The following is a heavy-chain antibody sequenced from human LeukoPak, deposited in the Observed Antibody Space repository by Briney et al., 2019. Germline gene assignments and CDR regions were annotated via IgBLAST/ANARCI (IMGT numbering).Heavy chain of an antibody. D-gene: IGHD3-22*01. J-gene: IGHJ4*02. CDR3: ARHTAGVGSSGRFPDY. V-gene: IGHV4-39*01. Sequence: AETLSLTCTVSGVSISCSYYYWGWIRQPPGKGLELIGSIYYTESTYYNPSLKSRVTISVDTSKNQFSLSMSSVTAADTAVFYCARHTAGVGSSGRFPDYWGQGTLVTVSS. CDR1: GVSISCSYYY. CDR2: IYYTEST.